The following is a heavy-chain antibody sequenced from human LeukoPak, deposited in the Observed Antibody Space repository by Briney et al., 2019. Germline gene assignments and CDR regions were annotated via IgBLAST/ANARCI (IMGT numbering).Heavy chain of an antibody. CDR3: ARDLLWFGEYGFDY. V-gene: IGHV3-21*01. Sequence: GGSLRLSCAASGFTFSSYSMNWVRQAPGKGLEWVSSISSSSSYIYYADSVKGRFTISRDNAKNSLYLQMNSLRAEDTAVYYCARDLLWFGEYGFDYWGQGTLVTVSS. CDR1: GFTFSSYS. J-gene: IGHJ4*02. CDR2: ISSSSSYI. D-gene: IGHD3-10*01.